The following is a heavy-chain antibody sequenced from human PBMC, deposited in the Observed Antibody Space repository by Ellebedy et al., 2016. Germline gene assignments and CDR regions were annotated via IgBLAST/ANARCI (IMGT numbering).Heavy chain of an antibody. D-gene: IGHD6-13*01. Sequence: GESLKISCAASGFTFSDYYMSWIRQAPGKGLEWVSYISSSSSYTNYADSVKGRFTISRDNAKNSLYLQMNSLRAEDTAVYYCARDRAGTGIAAAGDYYYYGMDVWGQGTTVTVSS. V-gene: IGHV3-11*06. CDR2: ISSSSSYT. CDR1: GFTFSDYY. CDR3: ARDRAGTGIAAAGDYYYYGMDV. J-gene: IGHJ6*02.